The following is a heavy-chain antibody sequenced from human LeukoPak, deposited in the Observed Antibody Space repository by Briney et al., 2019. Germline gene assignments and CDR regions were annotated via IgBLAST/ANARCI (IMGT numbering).Heavy chain of an antibody. CDR3: ARQTGSGLFTLP. V-gene: IGHV4-34*01. CDR1: GGSFSGYY. CDR2: IYYTGNT. D-gene: IGHD3/OR15-3a*01. J-gene: IGHJ4*02. Sequence: TSETLSLTCAVYGGSFSGYYWSWIRQPPGKGLEWIGSIYYTGNTYYNASLKSRVTISIDTSKSQISLRLTSVTATDTAMYYCARQTGSGLFTLPGGQGTLVTVSS.